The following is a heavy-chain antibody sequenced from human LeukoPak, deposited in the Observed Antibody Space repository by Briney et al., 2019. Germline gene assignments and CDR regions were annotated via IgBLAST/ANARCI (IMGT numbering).Heavy chain of an antibody. D-gene: IGHD2-15*01. CDR2: ISSSSSYI. Sequence: GGSLRLSCAATGFTFSSYSMNWVRQAPGKGLEWVSSISSSSSYIYYADSVKGRFTISRDNAKNSLYLQMNSLRAEDTAVYYCARGYPKRVLPDYWGQGTLVTVSS. CDR1: GFTFSSYS. J-gene: IGHJ4*02. V-gene: IGHV3-21*01. CDR3: ARGYPKRVLPDY.